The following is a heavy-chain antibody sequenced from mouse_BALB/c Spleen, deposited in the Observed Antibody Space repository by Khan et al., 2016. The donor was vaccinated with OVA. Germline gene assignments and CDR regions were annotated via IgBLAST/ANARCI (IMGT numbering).Heavy chain of an antibody. CDR2: INTETGEP. V-gene: IGHV9-2-1*01. Sequence: QIQLVQSGPELKKPGETVKISCKASGYTFTDYSMHWVKQAPGKGLKWMGWINTETGEPTYADDFKGRFAFSLETSASTAYLQINNLKNEDTATYFCASGLKNGNIDYWGQGTTLTVSS. J-gene: IGHJ2*01. CDR3: ASGLKNGNIDY. CDR1: GYTFTDYS. D-gene: IGHD2-1*01.